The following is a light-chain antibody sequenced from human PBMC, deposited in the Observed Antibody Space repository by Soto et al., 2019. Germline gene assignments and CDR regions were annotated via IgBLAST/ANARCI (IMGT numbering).Light chain of an antibody. CDR3: QQRFNWPRFT. J-gene: IGKJ2*01. CDR1: QSVSSY. Sequence: ELVLTQSPATLSLSPGERATLSCRASQSVSSYLAWYQQKPGQAPRLLIYDASNRATGIPARFSGGGSGTDFTITISSLEPDDFAVYYCQQRFNWPRFTFGQGTKLEIK. CDR2: DAS. V-gene: IGKV3-11*01.